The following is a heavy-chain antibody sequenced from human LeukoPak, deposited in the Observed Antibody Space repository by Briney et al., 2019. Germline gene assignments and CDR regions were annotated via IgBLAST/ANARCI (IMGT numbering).Heavy chain of an antibody. V-gene: IGHV1-18*04. CDR1: GYTFTRHD. Sequence: GASVKVSCRASGYTFTRHDISWVRQAPGQGLEWMGWIGLYNGNTNYAQQFQGRVTVTTETSRSTAYMELRGLRSDDTAIYYCARDMRAARTFDYWGQGSLVTVS. CDR3: ARDMRAARTFDY. D-gene: IGHD6-6*01. J-gene: IGHJ4*02. CDR2: IGLYNGNT.